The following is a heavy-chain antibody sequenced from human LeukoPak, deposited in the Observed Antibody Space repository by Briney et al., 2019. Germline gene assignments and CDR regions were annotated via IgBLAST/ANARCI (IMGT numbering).Heavy chain of an antibody. Sequence: PGGSLRLSCAASGLTFSGYWMSWVRQAPGKGLEWVANIKQDGNEKYYVDSVKGRFSISRDNTKNSLYLQMNSLRAEDTAVYYCARARYCSGGSCHYFDYWGQGTLVTVSS. CDR1: GLTFSGYW. D-gene: IGHD2-15*01. J-gene: IGHJ4*02. V-gene: IGHV3-7*03. CDR2: IKQDGNEK. CDR3: ARARYCSGGSCHYFDY.